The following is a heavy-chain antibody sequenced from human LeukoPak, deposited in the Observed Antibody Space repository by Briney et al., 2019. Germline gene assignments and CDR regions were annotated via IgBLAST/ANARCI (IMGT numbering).Heavy chain of an antibody. V-gene: IGHV3-11*01. Sequence: GGSLRLSCAASGFTFSDYYMSWIRQAPGKGLEWVSYISSSGSTIYYADSVKGRFTISRDNAKNSLYLQMNSLRAEDTAVYYCAKGAYDYIEIAYFDYWGQGSLVTVSS. J-gene: IGHJ4*02. CDR2: ISSSGSTI. CDR3: AKGAYDYIEIAYFDY. CDR1: GFTFSDYY. D-gene: IGHD5-12*01.